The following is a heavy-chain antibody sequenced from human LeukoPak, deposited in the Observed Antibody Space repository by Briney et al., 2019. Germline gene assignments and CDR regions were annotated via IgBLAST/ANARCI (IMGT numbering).Heavy chain of an antibody. Sequence: GGSLRLSCVASGLTFSNYWMHWVRQPPGKGLVWVSRIYVDGRTTNYADSVKGRFTISRDNAKNTVYLEMNSLSVEDTATYYCIRDFRSADLWGQGTLVTVTS. CDR1: GLTFSNYW. V-gene: IGHV3-74*01. CDR3: IRDFRSADL. J-gene: IGHJ5*02. CDR2: IYVDGRTT.